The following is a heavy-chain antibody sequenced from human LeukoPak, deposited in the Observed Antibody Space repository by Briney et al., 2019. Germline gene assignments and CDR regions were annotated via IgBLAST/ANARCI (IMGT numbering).Heavy chain of an antibody. Sequence: GGSLRLSCVASGLTFSNYWMHWVRQPPGKGLVWVSRIYVDGRTTNYADSVKGRFTISRDNAKNTVYLEMNSLSVEDTATYYCIRDFRSADLWGQGTLVTVTS. CDR1: GLTFSNYW. V-gene: IGHV3-74*01. CDR3: IRDFRSADL. J-gene: IGHJ5*02. CDR2: IYVDGRTT.